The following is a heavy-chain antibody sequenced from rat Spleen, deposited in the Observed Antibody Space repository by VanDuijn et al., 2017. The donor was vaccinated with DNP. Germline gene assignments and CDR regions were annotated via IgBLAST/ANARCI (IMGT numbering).Heavy chain of an antibody. Sequence: EVQLVESGGDSVQPGRSLKLSCAASGFIFSDYYMAWVRQAPTKGLEWVAYIRYDGGSTYYGDSVKGRFTISRDNAKTTLYLQMNSLRSEDMATYYCARHPLYGGYMYFDSWGQGVMVTVSS. CDR1: GFIFSDYY. D-gene: IGHD1-11*01. J-gene: IGHJ2*01. CDR3: ARHPLYGGYMYFDS. CDR2: IRYDGGST. V-gene: IGHV5-22*01.